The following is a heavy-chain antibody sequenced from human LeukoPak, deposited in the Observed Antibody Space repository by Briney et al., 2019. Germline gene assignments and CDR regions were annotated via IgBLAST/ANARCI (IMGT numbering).Heavy chain of an antibody. CDR3: ARARSGSSSYFSAFDI. J-gene: IGHJ3*02. D-gene: IGHD3-22*01. CDR1: GDSISSNY. CDR2: IYTSGST. V-gene: IGHV4-4*07. Sequence: PSETLSLTCTVSGDSISSNYWSWIRQPPGKGLECIGRIYTSGSTNYNPSLESRVTMSVDTSKNQLSLKLSSVTAADTAVYYCARARSGSSSYFSAFDIWGQGTMVTVSS.